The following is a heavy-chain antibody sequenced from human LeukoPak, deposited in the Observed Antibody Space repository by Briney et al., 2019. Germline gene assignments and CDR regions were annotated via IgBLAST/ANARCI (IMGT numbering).Heavy chain of an antibody. Sequence: GGSLRLSCAASGFTFSSYAMSWVRQAPGKGLEWVSAISGSGGSTYYADSVKGRFTISRDNSKNTLYLQMNSLRAEDTAVYYCAKGLKAEYYYDSSGYSPNWFDPWGQGTLVTVSS. CDR3: AKGLKAEYYYDSSGYSPNWFDP. J-gene: IGHJ5*02. CDR2: ISGSGGST. CDR1: GFTFSSYA. V-gene: IGHV3-23*01. D-gene: IGHD3-22*01.